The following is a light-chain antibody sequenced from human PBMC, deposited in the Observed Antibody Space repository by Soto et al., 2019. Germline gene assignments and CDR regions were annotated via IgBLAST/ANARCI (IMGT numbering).Light chain of an antibody. CDR3: GSYTSSSTLVV. J-gene: IGLJ2*01. Sequence: QSALTQPASVSGSPGQSITISCTGTSSDVGGYNYVSWYQQHPGKAPKLMIYDVSNRPSGVSNRFSGSKSGNTASLTISGLQAEDGADYYCGSYTSSSTLVVFGGGTKLTVL. CDR2: DVS. V-gene: IGLV2-14*01. CDR1: SSDVGGYNY.